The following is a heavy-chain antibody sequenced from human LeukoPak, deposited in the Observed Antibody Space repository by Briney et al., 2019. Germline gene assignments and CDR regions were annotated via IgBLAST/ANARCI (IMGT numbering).Heavy chain of an antibody. J-gene: IGHJ4*02. CDR3: AKRGVQQWLVDWYFDY. V-gene: IGHV3-23*01. CDR1: GFTFSSYG. D-gene: IGHD6-19*01. CDR2: ISGSGGST. Sequence: GGSLRLSCAASGFTFSSYGMHWVRQAPGKGLEWVSGISGSGGSTYYAESVKGRFTISRDDSTLYLQMNSLRAEDTAVYYCAKRGVQQWLVDWYFDYWGQGTLATVSS.